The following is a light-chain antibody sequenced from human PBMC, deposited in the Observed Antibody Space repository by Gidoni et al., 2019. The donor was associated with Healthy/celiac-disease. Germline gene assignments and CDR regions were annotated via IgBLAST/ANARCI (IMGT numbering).Light chain of an antibody. CDR2: DAS. Sequence: DIQMTQSPSTLSASVGDRVTITCRASQSISSWLAWYQQQPGKAPKLLIYDASSLESGVQSRFSGSGSGTEFTLTISSLQPDDFATYYCQQYNSYWTFGQGTKVEIK. V-gene: IGKV1-5*01. CDR3: QQYNSYWT. J-gene: IGKJ1*01. CDR1: QSISSW.